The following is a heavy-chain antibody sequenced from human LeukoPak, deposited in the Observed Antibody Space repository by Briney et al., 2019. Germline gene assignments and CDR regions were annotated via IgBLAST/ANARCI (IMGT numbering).Heavy chain of an antibody. Sequence: PGGSLRLSCAASGFTVSSNYMSWVRQAPGKGLEWASVIYSGGSTYYAESVKGRFTISRDNSKNTLYLQMNSLRAEDTAVYYCAKDRVVVAAPRDNWFDPWGQGTLVTVSS. CDR3: AKDRVVVAAPRDNWFDP. D-gene: IGHD2-15*01. V-gene: IGHV3-53*05. J-gene: IGHJ5*02. CDR1: GFTVSSNY. CDR2: IYSGGST.